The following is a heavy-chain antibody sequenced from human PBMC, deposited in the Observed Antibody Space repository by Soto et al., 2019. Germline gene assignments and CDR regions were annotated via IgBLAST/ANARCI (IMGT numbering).Heavy chain of an antibody. Sequence: SETLSLTCSVSGGSINSSSYFWGWVRQPPGKGLEWIGSIYYSGSTYYNPSLRSRVTISVDTSKNQFSLKLSSVTAADTAVFSRERHYSSASRNWFDTWGQGTLVTVSS. J-gene: IGHJ5*02. CDR3: ERHYSSASRNWFDT. CDR1: GGSINSSSYF. V-gene: IGHV4-39*01. D-gene: IGHD6-19*01. CDR2: IYYSGST.